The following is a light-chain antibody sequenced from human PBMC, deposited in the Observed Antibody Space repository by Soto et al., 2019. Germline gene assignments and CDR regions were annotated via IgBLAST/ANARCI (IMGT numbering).Light chain of an antibody. V-gene: IGKV1-5*01. CDR1: QTISSW. CDR2: DAS. Sequence: DIQMTQSPSTLSGSVGDRVTMTCRASQTISSWLAWYQQKPGKAPKLLIYDASSLESGVPSRFSGSGSGTEFTLTISSLQPDDFATYYCQQYNSYSPTFGQGTKVDIK. J-gene: IGKJ1*01. CDR3: QQYNSYSPT.